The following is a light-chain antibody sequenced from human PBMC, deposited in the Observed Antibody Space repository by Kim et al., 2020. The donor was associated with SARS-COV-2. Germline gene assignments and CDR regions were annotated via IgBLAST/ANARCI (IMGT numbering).Light chain of an antibody. J-gene: IGLJ3*02. Sequence: GQRITLSCSGRSSSIERNYVYWNRQRPGTAPKSLIKRSKARPPGAQDRFAGSKSGTSASLASSGLRSEVEAGFTCAAWDDSLSGRVFGGGTKLTVL. CDR1: SSSIERNY. CDR3: AAWDDSLSGRV. V-gene: IGLV1-47*01. CDR2: RSK.